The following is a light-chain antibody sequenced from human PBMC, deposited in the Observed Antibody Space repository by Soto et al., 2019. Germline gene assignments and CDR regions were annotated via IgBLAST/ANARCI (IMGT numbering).Light chain of an antibody. CDR3: CSNAGSSTFSYV. J-gene: IGLJ1*01. Sequence: QSVLTQPASVSGSPGQSITISCTGTSSDVGSYNLVSWYQQHPGKAPKLMIYEVSKRPSGVSNRFSGSKSGNTASLTISGLQAEDEADYYCCSNAGSSTFSYVFGTGTKVTV. CDR2: EVS. V-gene: IGLV2-23*02. CDR1: SSDVGSYNL.